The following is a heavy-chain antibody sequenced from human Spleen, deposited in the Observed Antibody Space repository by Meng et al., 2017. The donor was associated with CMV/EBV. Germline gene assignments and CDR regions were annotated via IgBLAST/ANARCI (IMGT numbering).Heavy chain of an antibody. J-gene: IGHJ5*02. CDR1: GFTFSSYS. CDR3: ARDHIVVVPTPGPWFDP. V-gene: IGHV3-21*01. Sequence: GESLKISCAASGFTFSSYSMNWVRQAPGKGLEWVSSISSSSSYIYDADSVKGRFTISRDNAKNSLYLQMNSLRAEDTAVYYCARDHIVVVPTPGPWFDPWGQGTLVTVSS. CDR2: ISSSSSYI. D-gene: IGHD2-2*01.